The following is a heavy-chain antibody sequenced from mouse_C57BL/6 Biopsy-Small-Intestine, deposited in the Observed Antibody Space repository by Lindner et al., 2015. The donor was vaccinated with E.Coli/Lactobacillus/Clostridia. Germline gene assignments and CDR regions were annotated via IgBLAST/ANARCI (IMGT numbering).Heavy chain of an antibody. D-gene: IGHD1-1*01. Sequence: VQLQESGPELVKPGASAKISCKASGYAFSSSWMNWVKQRPGKGLEWIGRIYPGDGDANYNGKFKGKATLTADKSSSTAYMQLSSLTSEDSAVYFCARSIYYYGSSPSMDYWGQGTSVTVSS. J-gene: IGHJ4*01. V-gene: IGHV1-82*01. CDR1: GYAFSSSW. CDR3: ARSIYYYGSSPSMDY. CDR2: IYPGDGDA.